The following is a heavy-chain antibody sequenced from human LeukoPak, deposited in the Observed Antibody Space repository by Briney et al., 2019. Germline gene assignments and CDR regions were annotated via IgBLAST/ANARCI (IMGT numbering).Heavy chain of an antibody. V-gene: IGHV1-8*01. Sequence: ASVKVSCKASGYTFTSYDINWVRQATGQGLEWMGWMNPNSGNTGYAQKFQGRVTMTTDTSTSTAYMELRSLRSDDTAVYYCARGIAAAGTKTFDYWGQGTLVTVSS. CDR3: ARGIAAAGTKTFDY. D-gene: IGHD6-13*01. CDR2: MNPNSGNT. CDR1: GYTFTSYD. J-gene: IGHJ4*02.